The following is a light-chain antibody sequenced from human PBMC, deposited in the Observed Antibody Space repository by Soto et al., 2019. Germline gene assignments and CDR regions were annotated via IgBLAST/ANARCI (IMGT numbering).Light chain of an antibody. V-gene: IGLV2-8*01. CDR3: RSCEGSNKHYV. CDR2: EVS. J-gene: IGLJ1*01. Sequence: QSVLTLPPSASASPGQSVTISCTGSSSDVGAYNYVSWYQQQPGKAPKLMIYEVSKRPSGVPDRFSGSKSGNTASLTVSGLQDEDEADSYCRSCEGSNKHYVLGTESKGTVL. CDR1: SSDVGAYNY.